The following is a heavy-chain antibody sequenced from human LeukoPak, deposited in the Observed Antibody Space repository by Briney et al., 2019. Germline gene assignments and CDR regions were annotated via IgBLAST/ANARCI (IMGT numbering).Heavy chain of an antibody. V-gene: IGHV1-2*02. CDR3: ARVRKRSNPPDY. Sequence: ASVKVSCKASGYTFTGYYMHWVRQAPGQGLEWMGWINPNSGGTNYARKFQGRVTMTRDTSISTAYMELSRLRSDDTAVYYCARVRKRSNPPDYWGQGTLVTVSS. CDR2: INPNSGGT. D-gene: IGHD4-11*01. J-gene: IGHJ4*02. CDR1: GYTFTGYY.